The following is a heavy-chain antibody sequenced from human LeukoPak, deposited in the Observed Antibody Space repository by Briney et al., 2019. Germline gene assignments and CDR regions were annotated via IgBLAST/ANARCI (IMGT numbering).Heavy chain of an antibody. CDR3: AREGLVPAVMTH. Sequence: GASVKVSCKTSGYTFTDYYIQWVRQAPGQGLEWMGVIFPTGGSTTYAQKFQGRVTMTRDTSTSTVYMELSSLRSEDTAVYYCAREGLVPAVMTHWGQGTLVTVSS. CDR2: IFPTGGST. CDR1: GYTFTDYY. V-gene: IGHV1-46*01. D-gene: IGHD2-2*01. J-gene: IGHJ4*02.